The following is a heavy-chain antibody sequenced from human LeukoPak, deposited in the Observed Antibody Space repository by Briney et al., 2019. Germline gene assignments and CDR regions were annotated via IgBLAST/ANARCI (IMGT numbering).Heavy chain of an antibody. J-gene: IGHJ4*02. CDR3: ARGPSRHYDFWSGYYLPFDY. CDR1: GYTFTSYY. D-gene: IGHD3-3*01. CDR2: INPSGGST. Sequence: ASVKVSCKASGYTFTSYYMHWVRQAPGQGLEWMGIINPSGGSTSYAQKFQGRVTMTRDMSTSTVHMELSSLRSEDTAVYYCARGPSRHYDFWSGYYLPFDYWGQGTLVTVSS. V-gene: IGHV1-46*01.